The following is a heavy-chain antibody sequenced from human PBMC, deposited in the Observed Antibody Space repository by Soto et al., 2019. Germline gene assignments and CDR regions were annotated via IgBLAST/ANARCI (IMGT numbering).Heavy chain of an antibody. J-gene: IGHJ4*02. Sequence: QITLKESGPTLVKPTQTLTLTCTFSGFSLSTSGVGVGWIRQPPGKALEWLALIYWNDDKRYSPSLKSRLTITKDTSKNQMVLTMTNMDPVDTATYYCAHRRGGSSWLYYFDYWGQGTLVTVSS. D-gene: IGHD6-13*01. CDR3: AHRRGGSSWLYYFDY. CDR1: GFSLSTSGVG. V-gene: IGHV2-5*01. CDR2: IYWNDDK.